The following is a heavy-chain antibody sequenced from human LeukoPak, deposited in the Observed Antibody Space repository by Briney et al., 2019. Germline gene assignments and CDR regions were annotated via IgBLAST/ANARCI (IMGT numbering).Heavy chain of an antibody. Sequence: SETLSLTCIVSGGSISSYSWNWIRQSPGKGLEWVGYISHSGTTSYNSSLKSRVTISVDKSKNQFSLNLSSVTAADTAVYYCARCGSYCLDYWGQGTLVTVSS. CDR2: ISHSGTT. J-gene: IGHJ4*02. CDR1: GGSISSYS. V-gene: IGHV4-59*12. D-gene: IGHD1-26*01. CDR3: ARCGSYCLDY.